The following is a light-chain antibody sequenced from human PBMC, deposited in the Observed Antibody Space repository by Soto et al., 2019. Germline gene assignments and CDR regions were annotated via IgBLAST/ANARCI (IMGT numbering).Light chain of an antibody. CDR2: DVT. CDR3: CSYAGSPYV. V-gene: IGLV2-8*01. J-gene: IGLJ1*01. Sequence: QSALTQPPSASGSPGQSVTISCTGTSTDVGAYNYVSWYQQHPGRAPKLMIFDVTKRPSGVPDRFCGSKSGNTASLTVSGLQADDEADYYCCSYAGSPYVFGTGTKLTVL. CDR1: STDVGAYNY.